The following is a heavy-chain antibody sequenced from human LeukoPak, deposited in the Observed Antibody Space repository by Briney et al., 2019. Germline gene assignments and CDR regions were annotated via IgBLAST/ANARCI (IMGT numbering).Heavy chain of an antibody. D-gene: IGHD4-17*01. CDR3: ARDRTKHTVTTHFDL. CDR1: GGSFSGYY. J-gene: IGHJ4*02. V-gene: IGHV4-34*01. CDR2: AYYRGST. Sequence: SETLSLTCAVYGGSFSGYYWSWIRQPPGKGLEWIGSAYYRGSTDYNPSIKSRVTISVDTSKNQLSLRLDSVTAADTAVYYCARDRTKHTVTTHFDLWGQGSLVVVSS.